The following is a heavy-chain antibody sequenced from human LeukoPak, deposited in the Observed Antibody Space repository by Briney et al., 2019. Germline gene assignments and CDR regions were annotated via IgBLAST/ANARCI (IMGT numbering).Heavy chain of an antibody. CDR3: ARVGIAAAGVKNNWFDP. D-gene: IGHD6-13*01. V-gene: IGHV4-38-2*02. Sequence: SETLSLTCTVSGYSISSGYYWGWIRQPPGKGLEWIGSIYHSGSTYYNPSLKSRVTISVDTSKNQFSLKLSSVTAADTAVYDCARVGIAAAGVKNNWFDPWGQGTLVTDSS. J-gene: IGHJ5*02. CDR1: GYSISSGYY. CDR2: IYHSGST.